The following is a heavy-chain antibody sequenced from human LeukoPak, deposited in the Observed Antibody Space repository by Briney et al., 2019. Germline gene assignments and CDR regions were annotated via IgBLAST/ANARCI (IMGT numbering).Heavy chain of an antibody. Sequence: ASVKVSCKASGYTFTSYYMHWVRQAPGQGLEWMGIINPSGGSTSYAQKFQGRVTMARDTSTSTVYMELSSLRSEDTAVYYCARREVAAAGPYGMDVWGQGTTVTVSS. J-gene: IGHJ6*02. CDR3: ARREVAAAGPYGMDV. D-gene: IGHD6-13*01. CDR2: INPSGGST. CDR1: GYTFTSYY. V-gene: IGHV1-46*01.